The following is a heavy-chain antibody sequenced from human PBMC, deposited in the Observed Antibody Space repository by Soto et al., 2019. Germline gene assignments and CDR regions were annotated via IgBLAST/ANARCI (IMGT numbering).Heavy chain of an antibody. V-gene: IGHV4-31*03. J-gene: IGHJ5*02. CDR1: GGSISSGDYY. Sequence: SETLSLTCTVSGGSISSGDYYWNWIRQHPGKSLEWIGYIYYSGSAYYNPSLKSRLTISIDTSKNQFSLKLSSVTAADTAVFYCARDPLGYLPGFDPWGQGTLVTVSS. CDR2: IYYSGSA. D-gene: IGHD3-9*01. CDR3: ARDPLGYLPGFDP.